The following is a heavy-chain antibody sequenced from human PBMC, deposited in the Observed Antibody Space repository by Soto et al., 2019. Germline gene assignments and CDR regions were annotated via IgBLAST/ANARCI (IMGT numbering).Heavy chain of an antibody. V-gene: IGHV4-59*01. CDR1: GVSIGSYY. J-gene: IGHJ3*02. D-gene: IGHD3-22*01. Sequence: SDTLSLTCTFSGVSIGSYYWSLIRQPPGKGLEWIGYIYYSGSTNYNPSLKSRVTISVDTSKNQFSLKLSSVTAADTAVYYCARVYYYDSSAYEQDAFDIWGQGTMVTVSS. CDR3: ARVYYYDSSAYEQDAFDI. CDR2: IYYSGST.